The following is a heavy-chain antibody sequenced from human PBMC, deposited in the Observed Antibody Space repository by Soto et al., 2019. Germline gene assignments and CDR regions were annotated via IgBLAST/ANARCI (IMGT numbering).Heavy chain of an antibody. CDR3: ARVWGGAFDI. Sequence: SETLSLTCAVSGYSISSSNWWGWIRQPPGKGLEWIGYIYSSGSTYYNPSLKSRVTMSLDTSKNQFSLKLASATAVDTAVYYCARVWGGAFDIWGQGTMVTVSS. CDR1: GYSISSSNW. D-gene: IGHD3-10*01. V-gene: IGHV4-28*03. J-gene: IGHJ3*02. CDR2: IYSSGST.